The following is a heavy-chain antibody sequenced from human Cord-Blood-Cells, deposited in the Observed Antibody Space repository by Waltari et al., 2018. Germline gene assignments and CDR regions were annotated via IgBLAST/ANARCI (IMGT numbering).Heavy chain of an antibody. Sequence: QVQLVESGGGVVQPGRSLRLSWAASGFTFSSYVIHWVRQAPGKGVEWVAVISYDGSNKYYADSVKGRFTISRDNSKNTLYLRMNSLRAEDTAVYYCANPSNWFDPWGQGTLVTVSS. CDR2: ISYDGSNK. CDR3: ANPSNWFDP. J-gene: IGHJ5*02. CDR1: GFTFSSYV. V-gene: IGHV3-30*18.